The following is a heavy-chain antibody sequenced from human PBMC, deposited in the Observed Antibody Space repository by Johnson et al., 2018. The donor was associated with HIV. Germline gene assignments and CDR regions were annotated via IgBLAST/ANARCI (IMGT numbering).Heavy chain of an antibody. D-gene: IGHD3-9*01. CDR1: GFTFSDCY. CDR3: ARGGYYDILTGYYALAAFDI. V-gene: IGHV3-11*01. Sequence: QVQLVESGGGVVQPGGSLRLSCAASGFTFSDCYMSWLRQAPGKGLEWVSYISSSGLTIYYADSVKGRFTISRDDSKNSLYLQMNSLKTEDTAVYYCARGGYYDILTGYYALAAFDIWGQGTMVTVSS. CDR2: ISSSGLTI. J-gene: IGHJ3*02.